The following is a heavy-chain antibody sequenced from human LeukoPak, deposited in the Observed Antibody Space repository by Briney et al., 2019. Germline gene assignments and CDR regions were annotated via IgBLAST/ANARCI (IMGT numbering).Heavy chain of an antibody. CDR2: IYTSGST. CDR1: GGSISSYY. V-gene: IGHV4-4*07. CDR3: AREAMVRGVPYYYYGMDV. Sequence: SETLSLTCPVSGGSISSYYWSWIRQPAGKGLEWIGRIYTSGSTNYNPSLKSRVTMSVDTSKNQFSLKLSSVTAADTAVYYCAREAMVRGVPYYYYGMDVWGQGTTVTVSS. D-gene: IGHD3-10*01. J-gene: IGHJ6*02.